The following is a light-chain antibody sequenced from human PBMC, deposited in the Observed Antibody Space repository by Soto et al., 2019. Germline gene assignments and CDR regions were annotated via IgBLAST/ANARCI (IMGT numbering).Light chain of an antibody. Sequence: QSALTKPPSAPGCPEQTVAISWTRTNSDVGGYNYVSWYQQHPGKAPKLMIYEVNKRPSGVPDRFSGSKSGNTASLTVSGLQAEEEVASYCSSYAGSSNGFRTGTKATVL. V-gene: IGLV2-8*01. CDR2: EVN. J-gene: IGLJ1*01. CDR1: NSDVGGYNY. CDR3: SSYAGSSNG.